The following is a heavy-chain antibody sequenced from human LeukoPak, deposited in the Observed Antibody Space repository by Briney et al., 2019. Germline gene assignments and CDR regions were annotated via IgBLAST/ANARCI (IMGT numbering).Heavy chain of an antibody. D-gene: IGHD3-3*01. V-gene: IGHV3-48*01. CDR1: GFTFSSYS. Sequence: GGSLRLSCAASGFTFSSYSMNWVRQAPGKGLEWVSYIGSSGSTIHYADSVKGRFTTSRDTAQKSLYLQMNSLRAEDTAVYYCARDGRWSGSFDYWGQGTLVTVSS. J-gene: IGHJ4*02. CDR2: IGSSGSTI. CDR3: ARDGRWSGSFDY.